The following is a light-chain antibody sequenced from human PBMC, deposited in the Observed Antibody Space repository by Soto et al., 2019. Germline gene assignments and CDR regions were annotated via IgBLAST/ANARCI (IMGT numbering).Light chain of an antibody. CDR2: EVN. CDR1: SSDVGGYDY. Sequence: QSALTQPASVSGSPGQSITISCTGTSSDVGGYDYVSWYQLHPGKAPKLMVFEVNNRPSGVSYRFSGSKSGNTASLTISGLQAEDEADYFCSSYSISTAYLFGTGTQV. V-gene: IGLV2-14*01. CDR3: SSYSISTAYL. J-gene: IGLJ1*01.